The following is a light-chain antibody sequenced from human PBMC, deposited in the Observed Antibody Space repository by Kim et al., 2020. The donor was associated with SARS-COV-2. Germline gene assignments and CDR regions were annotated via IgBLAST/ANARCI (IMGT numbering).Light chain of an antibody. J-gene: IGLJ2*01. CDR1: KLGDKY. CDR3: QAWDSGTAVV. V-gene: IGLV3-1*01. Sequence: SPGQTASITCSGDKLGDKYVFWYQPKPGQSPVLVIYQDTKRPSGIPERFSASNSGNTATLTISGTQATDEADYYCQAWDSGTAVVFGGGTQLTVL. CDR2: QDT.